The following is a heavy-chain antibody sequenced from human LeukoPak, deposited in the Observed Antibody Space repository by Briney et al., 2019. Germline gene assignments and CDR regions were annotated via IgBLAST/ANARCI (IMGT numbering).Heavy chain of an antibody. J-gene: IGHJ4*02. CDR2: ISYDGSNK. CDR3: ARVVPAATLDY. D-gene: IGHD2-2*01. CDR1: GFTFSSYA. Sequence: GRSLRLPCAASGFTFSSYAMHWVRQAPGKGLEWVAVISYDGSNKYYADSVKGRFTISRDNSKNTLYLQMNSLRAEDTAVYYCARVVPAATLDYWGQGTLVTVSS. V-gene: IGHV3-30*04.